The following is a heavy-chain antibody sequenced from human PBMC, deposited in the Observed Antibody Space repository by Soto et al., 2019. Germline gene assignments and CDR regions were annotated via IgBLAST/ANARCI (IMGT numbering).Heavy chain of an antibody. CDR2: ILRDGIT. D-gene: IGHD1-26*01. CDR1: VGSPIIRDG. J-gene: IGHJ4*02. Sequence: QVHLQESGPERGKPWETRSLTAPISVGSPIIRDGWTWSRQPPGEGLEWIGEILRDGITNYNSSLKSRLTISLDHSRNQFSLSLTSVTAADAAVYFCAGRPEIHPRWGQGILVPVSS. CDR3: AGRPEIHPR. V-gene: IGHV4-4*02.